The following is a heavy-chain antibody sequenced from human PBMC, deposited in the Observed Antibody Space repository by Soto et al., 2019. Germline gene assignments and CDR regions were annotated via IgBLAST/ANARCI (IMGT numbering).Heavy chain of an antibody. CDR3: ARRWGYAFKI. CDR2: IYYSGRT. J-gene: IGHJ3*02. D-gene: IGHD1-26*01. V-gene: IGHV4-59*08. CDR1: GGSISSYY. Sequence: SETLSLTCTVSGGSISSYYWSWIRQPPGKGLEWIGYIYYSGRTNYNPSLKSRVTISVDTSKNQFSLKLSSVTAADTAVYYCARRWGYAFKIWGKGIMVTVPS.